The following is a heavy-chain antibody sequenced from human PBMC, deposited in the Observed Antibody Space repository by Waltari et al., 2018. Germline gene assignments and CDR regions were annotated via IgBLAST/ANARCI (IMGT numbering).Heavy chain of an antibody. D-gene: IGHD2-21*02. Sequence: EVQLLESGGGLVRPGGSLRLSCAASGFTVTNYYMSWVRQAPGRGLECVSVIYSAVTTYYADSVKGRFTISRDTFRNTLYLQMDNLRPDDTAVYYCARGNTASLDYWGQGTLVTVSS. V-gene: IGHV3-53*01. CDR2: IYSAVTT. CDR3: ARGNTASLDY. J-gene: IGHJ4*02. CDR1: GFTVTNYY.